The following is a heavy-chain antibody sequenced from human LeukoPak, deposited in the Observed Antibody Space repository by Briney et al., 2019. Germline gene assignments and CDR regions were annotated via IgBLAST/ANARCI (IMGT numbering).Heavy chain of an antibody. Sequence: GGSLRLSCAASGFTFSSYSMNWVRQAPGKGLEWVSSISSSSSYIYYADSVKGRFTISRDNAKNSLYLQMSSLRAEDTAVYYCARENGVRGTTVNYWGQGTLVTVSS. V-gene: IGHV3-21*01. CDR2: ISSSSSYI. J-gene: IGHJ4*02. D-gene: IGHD4-17*01. CDR3: ARENGVRGTTVNY. CDR1: GFTFSSYS.